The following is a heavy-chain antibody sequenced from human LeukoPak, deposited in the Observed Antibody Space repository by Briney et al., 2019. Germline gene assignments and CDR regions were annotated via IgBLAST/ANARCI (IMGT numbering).Heavy chain of an antibody. V-gene: IGHV3-30*02. CDR1: GFDFNTFI. CDR3: AKDRDPPYVGNSYGYYSDS. Sequence: GGSLRLSCAASGFDFNTFIMHWVRQGPGKGLEWLTFLRAGGPYGTEKFYADSVKGRFTISRDNARNSLFLQMNTLRVEDTALYYCAKDRDPPYVGNSYGYYSDSWGQGTLVIVSS. D-gene: IGHD5-18*01. J-gene: IGHJ4*02. CDR2: LRAGGPYGTEK.